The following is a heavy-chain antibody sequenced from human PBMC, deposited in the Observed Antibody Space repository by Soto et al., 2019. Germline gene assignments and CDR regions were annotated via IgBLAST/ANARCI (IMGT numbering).Heavy chain of an antibody. CDR2: IVVGSGNT. V-gene: IGHV1-58*02. J-gene: IGHJ6*02. CDR3: AAGGPFDWFRPHYYYYYGMDV. D-gene: IGHD3-9*01. CDR1: GYTFTSYY. Sequence: GASVKVSCKASGYTFTSYYMHWVRQAPGQRLEWIGWIVVGSGNTNYAQKFQERVTITRDMSTSTAYMELSSLRSEDTAVYYCAAGGPFDWFRPHYYYYYGMDVWGQGTTVTVSS.